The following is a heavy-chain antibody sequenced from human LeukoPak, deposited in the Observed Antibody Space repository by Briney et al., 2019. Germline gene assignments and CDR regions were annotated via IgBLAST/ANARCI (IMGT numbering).Heavy chain of an antibody. Sequence: GESLRISCQGSGYSFTSYWISWVRQMPGKGLEWMGRIDPSDSYTNYSPSFQGHVTISADKSISTAYLQWSSVKASDTAMYYCARQSYYYGSGSYYEQDYWGQGTLVTVSS. CDR1: GYSFTSYW. V-gene: IGHV5-10-1*01. D-gene: IGHD3-10*01. CDR2: IDPSDSYT. CDR3: ARQSYYYGSGSYYEQDY. J-gene: IGHJ4*02.